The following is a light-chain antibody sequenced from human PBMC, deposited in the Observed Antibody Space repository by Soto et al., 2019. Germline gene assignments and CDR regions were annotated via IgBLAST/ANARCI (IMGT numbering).Light chain of an antibody. J-gene: IGKJ2*01. Sequence: DIQMTQSPSTLSASVGDRVTITCRASQSINNWLAWYQQKPGKAPKLLIYEASSLLSGVPSRFSGSGSGTEFTRTISSLQPDDFADYYCQQYDSESSNFGQGTKLDI. V-gene: IGKV1-5*03. CDR2: EAS. CDR1: QSINNW. CDR3: QQYDSESSN.